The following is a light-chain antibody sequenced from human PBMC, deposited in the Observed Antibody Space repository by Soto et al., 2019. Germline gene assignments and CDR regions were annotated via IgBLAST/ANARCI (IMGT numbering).Light chain of an antibody. CDR2: GAS. J-gene: IGKJ2*01. CDR3: QNRNNWPPDAT. Sequence: EIVLTQSPATLSLSPGDRVTLSCRASQSVGSYLAWYQQKPGQAPRLLIYGASNRATGIPARFSGSGSGTDFTLTISSLEPEDFAVYFCQNRNNWPPDATFGQGTRLRSN. CDR1: QSVGSY. V-gene: IGKV3-11*01.